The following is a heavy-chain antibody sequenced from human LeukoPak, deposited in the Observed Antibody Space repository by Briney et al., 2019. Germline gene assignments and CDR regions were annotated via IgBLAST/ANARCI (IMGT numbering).Heavy chain of an antibody. CDR3: ARHEGGGGFDY. CDR2: IYYSVST. J-gene: IGHJ4*02. Sequence: SETLSLTCTVSGGSASSTAYYWGWLRQPPGKGLEWIVNIYYSVSTYYNPSLKSRVTISVDTSKNQFSLNLTSVTAADTAVYYCARHEGGGGFDYWGQGTLVTVSS. CDR1: GGSASSTAYY. V-gene: IGHV4-39*01. D-gene: IGHD4-23*01.